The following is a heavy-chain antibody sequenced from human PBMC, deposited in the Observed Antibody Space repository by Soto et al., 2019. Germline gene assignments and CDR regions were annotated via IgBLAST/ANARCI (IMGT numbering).Heavy chain of an antibody. CDR3: ARAASSGTYLRVSYFGY. J-gene: IGHJ4*02. D-gene: IGHD1-26*01. CDR1: AGSISSYN. V-gene: IGHV4-59*01. Sequence: SETLSLTCTVSAGSISSYNWIWIRQSPGRGLECIGYIHYSGSTNYNPSLKSRVTISVDRSKNQFSLKVSSVTAADTALYFCARAASSGTYLRVSYFGYWGQGTLVTVSS. CDR2: IHYSGST.